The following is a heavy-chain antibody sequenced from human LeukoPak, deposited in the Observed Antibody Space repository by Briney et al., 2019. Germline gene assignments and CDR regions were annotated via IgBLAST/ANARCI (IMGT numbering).Heavy chain of an antibody. J-gene: IGHJ4*02. CDR3: AKLVEYSSSKGFDY. Sequence: GGSLRLSCAASGFTFSSYGMHWVRQAPGKGLEWVAFIRYDGSNKYYADSVKGRFTISRDNSKNTLYLQMNSLRAEDTAVYYCAKLVEYSSSKGFDYWGQGTLVTVSS. CDR1: GFTFSSYG. D-gene: IGHD6-6*01. CDR2: IRYDGSNK. V-gene: IGHV3-30*02.